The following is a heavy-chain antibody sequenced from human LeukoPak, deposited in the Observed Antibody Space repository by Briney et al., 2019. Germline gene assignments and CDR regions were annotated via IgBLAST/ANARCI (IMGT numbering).Heavy chain of an antibody. Sequence: GGSLRLSCAASGFTFSSYAMSWVRQAPGKGLEWVANIKQDGSEKYYVDSVKGRFTISRDNAKNSLYLQMNSLRAEDTAVYYCARDLYRIVVVPHYFDYWGQGTLVTVSS. V-gene: IGHV3-7*01. CDR1: GFTFSSYA. CDR3: ARDLYRIVVVPHYFDY. D-gene: IGHD3-22*01. CDR2: IKQDGSEK. J-gene: IGHJ4*02.